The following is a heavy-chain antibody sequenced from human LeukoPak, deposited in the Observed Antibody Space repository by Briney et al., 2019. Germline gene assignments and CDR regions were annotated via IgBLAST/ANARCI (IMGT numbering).Heavy chain of an antibody. Sequence: GASVKVSCKASGFTFTDYALQWVRQAPGQRLEWMGWINAGNGHTRYSQNFQGRVTITRDTSASTVYMELSSLRSEDTAVYYWARGLWFATLVGYYFDYWGQGTLVAVSS. J-gene: IGHJ4*02. CDR1: GFTFTDYA. V-gene: IGHV1-3*01. CDR2: INAGNGHT. CDR3: ARGLWFATLVGYYFDY. D-gene: IGHD3-10*01.